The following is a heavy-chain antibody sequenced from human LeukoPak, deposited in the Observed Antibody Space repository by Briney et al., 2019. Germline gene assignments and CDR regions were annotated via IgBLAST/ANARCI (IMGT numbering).Heavy chain of an antibody. D-gene: IGHD2-8*01. CDR3: AKGQDIVLMVYAFDY. CDR2: ISGSGGST. CDR1: GFTFSSYA. Sequence: XGSLRLSCAASGFTFSSYAMSWVRQAPGKGLEWVSAISGSGGSTYYADSVKGRFTISRDNSKNTLYLQMNSLRAEDTAVYYCAKGQDIVLMVYAFDYWGQGTLVTVSS. V-gene: IGHV3-23*01. J-gene: IGHJ4*02.